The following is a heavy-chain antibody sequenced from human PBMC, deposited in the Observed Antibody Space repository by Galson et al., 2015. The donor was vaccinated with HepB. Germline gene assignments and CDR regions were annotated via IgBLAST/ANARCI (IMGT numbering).Heavy chain of an antibody. V-gene: IGHV2-5*02. Sequence: PALVKPTQTLPLTCTFSGFSLSTPGVGVGWIRQPPGKALEWLALIFWDDDKRYSTSLTSRLTITKDISKNQVVLTLTNMDPLDTATYYCDHYTSSSPSYSFASWGQRTLVAGSS. D-gene: IGHD6-6*01. CDR1: GFSLSTPGVG. CDR2: IFWDDDK. J-gene: IGHJ4*02. CDR3: DHYTSSSPSYSFAS.